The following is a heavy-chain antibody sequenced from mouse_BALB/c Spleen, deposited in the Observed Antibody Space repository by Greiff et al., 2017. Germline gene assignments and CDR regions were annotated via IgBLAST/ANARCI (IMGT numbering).Heavy chain of an antibody. D-gene: IGHD2-14*01. CDR2: IYWDDDK. CDR3: ARSYYRYEDY. J-gene: IGHJ2*01. V-gene: IGHV8-12*01. Sequence: QVTLKVSGPGILQPSQTLSLTCSFSGFSLSTSGMGVSWIRQPSGKGLEWLAHIYWDDDKRYNPSLKSRLTISKDTSSNQVFLKITSVDTADTATYYCARSYYRYEDYWGQGTTLTVSS. CDR1: GFSLSTSGMG.